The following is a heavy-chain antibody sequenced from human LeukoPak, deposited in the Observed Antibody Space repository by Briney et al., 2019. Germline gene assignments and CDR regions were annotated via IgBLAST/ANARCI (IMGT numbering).Heavy chain of an antibody. CDR2: IRYDESNK. CDR3: ATMQWLEGVDWFDP. D-gene: IGHD6-19*01. V-gene: IGHV3-30*02. CDR1: GFIFSNYG. J-gene: IGHJ5*02. Sequence: GGSLRLSCAASGFIFSNYGMHWVRQAPGKGLEWVAFIRYDESNKSYADSVKGRFTISRDNSKNTLFLQMNSLRAEDTAVYYCATMQWLEGVDWFDPWGQGTPVTVSS.